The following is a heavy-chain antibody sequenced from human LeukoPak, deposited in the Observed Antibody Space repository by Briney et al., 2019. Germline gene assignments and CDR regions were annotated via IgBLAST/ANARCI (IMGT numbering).Heavy chain of an antibody. V-gene: IGHV4-4*07. D-gene: IGHD2-21*02. CDR1: DGSISSYY. J-gene: IGHJ4*02. Sequence: SETLSLTCTVSDGSISSYYWSWIRQPAGKGLEWIGRIYSSGSTNYNPSLKSRVTMSVDTSKNQFSLKLNSVTAADTAVYYCGRVGGTAKVRYFDYWGQGTLVTVSS. CDR2: IYSSGST. CDR3: GRVGGTAKVRYFDY.